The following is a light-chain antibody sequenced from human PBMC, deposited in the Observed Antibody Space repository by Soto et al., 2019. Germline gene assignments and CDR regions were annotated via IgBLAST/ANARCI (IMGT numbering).Light chain of an antibody. Sequence: DIQMTQSPSTLSASVGDRVTITCRASQSISSWLAWYQQEPGKAPKLLIYDASSLESGVPSRFSGSGSGTEFTLTISSLQPDDFATYYCQQYNSYRGTFGQGTKVDIK. J-gene: IGKJ1*01. CDR2: DAS. CDR3: QQYNSYRGT. CDR1: QSISSW. V-gene: IGKV1-5*01.